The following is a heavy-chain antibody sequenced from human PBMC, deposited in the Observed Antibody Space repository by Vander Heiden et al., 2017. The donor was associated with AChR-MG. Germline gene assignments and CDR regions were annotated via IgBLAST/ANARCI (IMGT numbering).Heavy chain of an antibody. Sequence: EVQLVESGGGLVQPGRSLRLSCAASGFTFDDYAMHWVRQAPGKGLEWVSGISWNSGSIGYADSVKGRFTISRDNAKNSLYMQMNSLRAEDTALYYCAKAYCSSTSCPWGDYYGMDVWGQGTTVTVSS. CDR2: ISWNSGSI. D-gene: IGHD2-2*01. CDR1: GFTFDDYA. CDR3: AKAYCSSTSCPWGDYYGMDV. V-gene: IGHV3-9*01. J-gene: IGHJ6*02.